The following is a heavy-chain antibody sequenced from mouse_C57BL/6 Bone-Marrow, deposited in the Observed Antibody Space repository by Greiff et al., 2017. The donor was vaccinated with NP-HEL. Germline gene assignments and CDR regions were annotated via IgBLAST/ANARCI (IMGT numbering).Heavy chain of an antibody. J-gene: IGHJ1*03. CDR3: ARDNYRYFDV. V-gene: IGHV1-63*01. CDR1: GYTFTNYW. Sequence: VQLQESGAELVRPGTSVKMSCKASGYTFTNYWIGWAKQRPGHGLEWIGDIYPGGGYTNYNEKFKGKATLTADKSSSTAYMQFSSLTSEDSAIYYCARDNYRYFDVWGTGTTVTVSS. CDR2: IYPGGGYT.